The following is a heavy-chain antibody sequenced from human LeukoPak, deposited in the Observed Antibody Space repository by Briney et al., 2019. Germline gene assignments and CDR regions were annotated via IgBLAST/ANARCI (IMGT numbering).Heavy chain of an antibody. CDR1: GYSITNTW. Sequence: GESLKISCKGSGYSITNTWIGWVRQMPGRGLEWMGIIYPDDSDTRYSPSFHGQVTISADKSINTSYLQWSSLKASDTAMYYCARHQLYTSGWPLDYWGQGTLVTVSS. CDR3: ARHQLYTSGWPLDY. CDR2: IYPDDSDT. D-gene: IGHD6-19*01. J-gene: IGHJ4*02. V-gene: IGHV5-51*01.